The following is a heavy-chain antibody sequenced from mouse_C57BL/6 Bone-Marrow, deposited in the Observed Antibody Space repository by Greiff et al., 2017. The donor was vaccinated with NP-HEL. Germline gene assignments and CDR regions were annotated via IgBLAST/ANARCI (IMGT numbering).Heavy chain of an antibody. CDR3: ASPYDYDVAWFAY. CDR1: GFTFSSYG. V-gene: IGHV5-6*01. CDR2: ISSGASYT. D-gene: IGHD2-4*01. J-gene: IGHJ3*01. Sequence: EVKLMESGGDLVKPGGSLKLSCAASGFTFSSYGMSWVRQTPDKRLEWVATISSGASYTYYPDSVKGLVNISTDNDTNTLYLQMSSLKSEDTAMYYCASPYDYDVAWFAYWGQGTLVTVSA.